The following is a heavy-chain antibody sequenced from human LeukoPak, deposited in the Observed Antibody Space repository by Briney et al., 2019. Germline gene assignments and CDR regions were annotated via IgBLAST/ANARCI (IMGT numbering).Heavy chain of an antibody. CDR1: GYTFTSYG. D-gene: IGHD2-2*01. CDR2: ISAYNGNT. V-gene: IGHV1-18*01. J-gene: IGHJ4*02. CDR3: ARSPDIVVVPAAHFDY. Sequence: AASVKVSCKASGYTFTSYGISWVRQAPGQGLEWMGWISAYNGNTNYAQKLQGRVTMTTDTSTSTAYMELSSLRSEDTAVYYCARSPDIVVVPAAHFDYWGQGTLVTVSS.